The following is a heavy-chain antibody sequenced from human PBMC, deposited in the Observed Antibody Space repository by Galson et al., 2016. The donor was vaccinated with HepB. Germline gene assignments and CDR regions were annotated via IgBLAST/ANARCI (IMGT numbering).Heavy chain of an antibody. V-gene: IGHV3-23*01. CDR3: AKDTADYYDSTGYYGRDALDI. CDR2: ISDGGDAA. Sequence: SLRLSCAASGFTFSSFAMNWVRQAPGKGLEWVAAISDGGDAAYYSDSVKGRFIISRDNSKNTLFLQMNTLRAEDTAVYYCAKDTADYYDSTGYYGRDALDIWGQGTMVTVSS. D-gene: IGHD3-22*01. CDR1: GFTFSSFA. J-gene: IGHJ3*02.